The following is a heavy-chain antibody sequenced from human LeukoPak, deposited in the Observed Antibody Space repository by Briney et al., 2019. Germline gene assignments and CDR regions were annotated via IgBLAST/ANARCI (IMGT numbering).Heavy chain of an antibody. Sequence: PSETLSLTCAVYGGSFSGYYWSWIRQPPGKGLEWFGEINHSGSTNYNPSLKRRGTISVDTSKNQFSLKLSSVTAADTAVYYCARGPYSSSWYQPNWFDPWGQGTLVTVSS. D-gene: IGHD6-13*01. V-gene: IGHV4-34*01. CDR3: ARGPYSSSWYQPNWFDP. J-gene: IGHJ5*02. CDR2: INHSGST. CDR1: GGSFSGYY.